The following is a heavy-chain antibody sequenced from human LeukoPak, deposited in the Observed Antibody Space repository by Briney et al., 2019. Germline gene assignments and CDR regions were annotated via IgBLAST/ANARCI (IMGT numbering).Heavy chain of an antibody. D-gene: IGHD1-1*01. Sequence: SVKVSCKASGGTFSSYAISWVRQAPGQGLEWMGGIIPIFGTANYAQKFQGRVTITADKSTSTAYMELSSLRSEDTAVYYCARGGQSVQLEGNFDYWGQGTLVTVSS. CDR3: ARGGQSVQLEGNFDY. CDR1: GGTFSSYA. V-gene: IGHV1-69*06. CDR2: IIPIFGTA. J-gene: IGHJ4*02.